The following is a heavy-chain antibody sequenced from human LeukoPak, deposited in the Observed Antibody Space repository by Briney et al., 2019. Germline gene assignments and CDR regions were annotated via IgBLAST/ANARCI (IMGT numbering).Heavy chain of an antibody. Sequence: GGSPRLSCAASGFTFSSHGMNWVRQAPGKGLEWVSGISGSGGNTHYADSVKGRFTISRDNSKNTLYLQMNSLRAEDTAVYYCAKDRLSRLAMVGENWFDPWGQGTLVTVSS. J-gene: IGHJ5*02. D-gene: IGHD5-18*01. CDR3: AKDRLSRLAMVGENWFDP. CDR2: ISGSGGNT. CDR1: GFTFSSHG. V-gene: IGHV3-23*01.